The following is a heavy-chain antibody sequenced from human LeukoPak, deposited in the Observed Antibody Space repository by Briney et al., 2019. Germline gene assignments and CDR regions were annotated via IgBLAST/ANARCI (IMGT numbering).Heavy chain of an antibody. CDR2: IWYDGSNK. CDR3: ARDRYSYGYFDY. V-gene: IGHV3-33*01. CDR1: GFTSSSYG. J-gene: IGHJ4*02. D-gene: IGHD5-18*01. Sequence: PGGSLRLSCAASGFTSSSYGMHWVRQAPGKGLEWVAVIWYDGSNKYYADSVKGRFTISRDNSKNTLYLQMNSLRAEDTAVYYCARDRYSYGYFDYWGQGTLVTVSS.